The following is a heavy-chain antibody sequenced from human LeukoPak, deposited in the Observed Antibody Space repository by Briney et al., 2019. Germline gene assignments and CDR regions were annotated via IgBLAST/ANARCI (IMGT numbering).Heavy chain of an antibody. D-gene: IGHD2-2*01. CDR3: AREVVVVPAASYYFDY. V-gene: IGHV1-2*02. J-gene: IGHJ4*02. CDR1: GYTFTGYS. Sequence: ASLKVSCTASGYTFTGYSMHSVRQAPGQGLEWMGWINPNSGGTNYAQNFQGRVTITRDTSISTAYTELTRLRTDDTAVYYCAREVVVVPAASYYFDYWGQGTLVTVSS. CDR2: INPNSGGT.